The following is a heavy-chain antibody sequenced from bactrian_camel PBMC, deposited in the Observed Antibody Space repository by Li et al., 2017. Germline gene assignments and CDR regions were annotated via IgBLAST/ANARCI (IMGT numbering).Heavy chain of an antibody. CDR1: GFTFSTSA. V-gene: IGHV3S40*01. J-gene: IGHJ4*01. Sequence: VKLIESGGDLVQPGESLTLSCVASGFTFSTSAMSWLRRGPGKELEWVSSINPRGDKTYYADSVKGRFTISRDNAKNTLYLRLDSLKTEDTAMYYCENYIPARSDATSLPRPKGQGTQVTVS. CDR2: INPRGDKT. D-gene: IGHD4*01.